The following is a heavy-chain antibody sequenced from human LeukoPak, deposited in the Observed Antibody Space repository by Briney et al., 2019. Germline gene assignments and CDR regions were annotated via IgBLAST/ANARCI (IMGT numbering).Heavy chain of an antibody. CDR3: AHTRYDDILTGYFIH. CDR2: IYWDDDK. CDR1: GFSFSTRGVG. J-gene: IGHJ4*02. D-gene: IGHD3-9*01. V-gene: IGHV2-5*02. Sequence: SGPTLVKPTETLTLTCNLSGFSFSTRGVGVGWIRQPPGEALEWLALIYWDDDKRYSPSLRSRLTITKDTSKNQVVLTTTNMDPVDTATYYCAHTRYDDILTGYFIHWGQGTLVTVSS.